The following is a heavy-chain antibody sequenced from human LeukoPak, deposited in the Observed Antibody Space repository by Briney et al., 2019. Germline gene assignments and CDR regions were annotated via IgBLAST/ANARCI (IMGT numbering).Heavy chain of an antibody. D-gene: IGHD6-13*01. CDR2: FNPENGNT. CDR3: AREHSSSWDQFDH. V-gene: IGHV1-18*01. CDR1: GYSFVGYG. J-gene: IGHJ4*02. Sequence: ASVKVSCKASGYSFVGYGITWVRQAPGQGLEWMGWFNPENGNTNYAQKVQGRVTMTADTSTSTSYMELGSLRSDDTAVYYCAREHSSSWDQFDHWGQGTLVTVSS.